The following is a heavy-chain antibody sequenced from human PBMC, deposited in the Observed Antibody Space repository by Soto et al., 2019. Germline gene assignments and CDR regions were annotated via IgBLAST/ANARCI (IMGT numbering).Heavy chain of an antibody. D-gene: IGHD1-26*01. Sequence: EVQLVETGGGLIQPGGSLRLSCAASGFTVSSSYMTWVRQAPGKGLEWLSFIYTDGRTYYADSVKGRFTISRDDSKNTVYLQMTSLRAEDTAVYYCARDPPTTWDYGLDVWGRGTTVTVSS. J-gene: IGHJ6*02. CDR1: GFTVSSSY. CDR2: IYTDGRT. CDR3: ARDPPTTWDYGLDV. V-gene: IGHV3-53*02.